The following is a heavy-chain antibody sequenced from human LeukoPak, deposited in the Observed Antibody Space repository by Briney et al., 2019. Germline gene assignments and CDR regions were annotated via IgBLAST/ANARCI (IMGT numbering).Heavy chain of an antibody. D-gene: IGHD5-24*01. Sequence: GGSLRLSCAASEFTFRISYMAWVRQAPGKGLEWVSVIWDSDQTSYSDSVKGRFTISRDNSENTLYLQMSSLRAEDTAVYYCASASKWLQFDYWGQGTLVTVSS. CDR2: IWDSDQT. J-gene: IGHJ4*02. CDR1: EFTFRISY. CDR3: ASASKWLQFDY. V-gene: IGHV3-53*01.